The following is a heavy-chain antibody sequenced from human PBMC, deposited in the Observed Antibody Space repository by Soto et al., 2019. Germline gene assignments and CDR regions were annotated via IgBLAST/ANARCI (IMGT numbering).Heavy chain of an antibody. V-gene: IGHV3-30-3*01. CDR2: ISYDGYNQ. Sequence: VQPLDSGGGVVQPGRSLRLSCAASVFSFSSHAMHWFRQAPGKGLEWVAVISYDGYNQYYADSVKGRFTISRDNSKNTLYLQMDSLRPEDTSLYYGARGSNRGAAEYFHHWGQGTLVTVSS. J-gene: IGHJ1*01. D-gene: IGHD3-10*01. CDR1: VFSFSSHA. CDR3: ARGSNRGAAEYFHH.